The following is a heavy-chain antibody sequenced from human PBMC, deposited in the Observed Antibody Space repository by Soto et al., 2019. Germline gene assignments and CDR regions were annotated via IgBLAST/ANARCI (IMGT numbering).Heavy chain of an antibody. CDR1: GGSISMINW. CDR2: IYYSGST. J-gene: IGHJ4*02. D-gene: IGHD3-10*01. Sequence: SETLSLTCGVSGGSISMINWWSWVRQTPGKGLEWIGEIYYSGSTNYTPSLTSRVTMSIDKSKNQFFLNLTSVTAADKAVYYCERSQGVSANYCSEDWGQGTLVTAS. CDR3: ERSQGVSANYCSED. V-gene: IGHV4-4*02.